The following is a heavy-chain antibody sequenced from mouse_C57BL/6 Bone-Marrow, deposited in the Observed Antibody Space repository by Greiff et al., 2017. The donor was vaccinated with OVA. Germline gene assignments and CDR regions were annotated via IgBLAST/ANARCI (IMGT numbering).Heavy chain of an antibody. J-gene: IGHJ3*01. D-gene: IGHD2-1*01. CDR3: VREVYGNYGWFAY. Sequence: EVQLVESGGGLVQPKGSLKLSCAASGFSFNTYAMNWVRQAPGKGLEWVARIRSKSNNYATYYADSVKDRFTISRDDSESMLYLQMNNLKTEDTAMYYCVREVYGNYGWFAYWGQGTLVTVSA. CDR2: IRSKSNNYAT. V-gene: IGHV10-1*01. CDR1: GFSFNTYA.